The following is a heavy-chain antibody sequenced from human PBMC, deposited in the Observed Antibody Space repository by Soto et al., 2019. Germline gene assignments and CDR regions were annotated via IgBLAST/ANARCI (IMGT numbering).Heavy chain of an antibody. Sequence: GGSLRLSCAASGFTFSSYAMSWVRQAPGKGLEWVSAISGSGGSTYYADSVKGRFTISRDNSKNTLYLQMNSLRAEDTAVYYGAKGATPRRITMVRGVIDYWGQGTLVTVSS. CDR1: GFTFSSYA. CDR3: AKGATPRRITMVRGVIDY. D-gene: IGHD3-10*01. CDR2: ISGSGGST. V-gene: IGHV3-23*01. J-gene: IGHJ4*02.